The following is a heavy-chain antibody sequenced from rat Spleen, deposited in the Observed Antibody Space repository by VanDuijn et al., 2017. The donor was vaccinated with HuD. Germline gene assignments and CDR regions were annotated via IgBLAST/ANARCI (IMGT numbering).Heavy chain of an antibody. CDR1: GITFNNYW. Sequence: EVQLVESGGGRVQPGRSLRLSCVASGITFNNYWMTWIRQAPGKGLEWVASISPSGGSTYYRDSVKGRFTVSRDNTKSTLYLQMDSLRSEDTATYYCARRHYGYTDYFDYWGQGVMVPVSS. D-gene: IGHD1-11*01. J-gene: IGHJ2*01. CDR2: ISPSGGST. CDR3: ARRHYGYTDYFDY. V-gene: IGHV5-31*01.